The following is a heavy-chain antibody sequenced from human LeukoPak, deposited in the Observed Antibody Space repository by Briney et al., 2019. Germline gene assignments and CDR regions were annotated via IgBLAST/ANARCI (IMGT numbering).Heavy chain of an antibody. CDR1: GGSISSSSYY. V-gene: IGHV4-39*01. Sequence: PSETLSLTCTVSGGSISSSSYYWGWIRQPPGKGLEWIGSIYYSGSTYYNPSLKSRVTISVDTSKNQFSLKLSSVTAADTAVYYCARIAAAGTTPGYWGQGTLVTVSS. J-gene: IGHJ4*02. D-gene: IGHD6-13*01. CDR3: ARIAAAGTTPGY. CDR2: IYYSGST.